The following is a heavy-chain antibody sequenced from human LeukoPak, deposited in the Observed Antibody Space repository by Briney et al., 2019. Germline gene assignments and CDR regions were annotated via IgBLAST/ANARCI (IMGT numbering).Heavy chain of an antibody. CDR3: ARDRGSQASNPWFDP. CDR2: ISSSSSYI. V-gene: IGHV3-21*01. J-gene: IGHJ5*02. D-gene: IGHD1-26*01. CDR1: GFTFSSYS. Sequence: GGSLRLSCAASGFTFSSYSMNWVRQAPGKGLEWVSSISSSSSYIYYADSVKGRFTIPRDNAKNSLYLQMNSLRAEDTAVYYCARDRGSQASNPWFDPWGQGTLVTVSS.